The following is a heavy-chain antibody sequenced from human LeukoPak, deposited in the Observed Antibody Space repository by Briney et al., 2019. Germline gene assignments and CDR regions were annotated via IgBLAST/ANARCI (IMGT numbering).Heavy chain of an antibody. V-gene: IGHV3-30*04. CDR1: GFTFSSYA. CDR3: ARLDHPFNWSGSNYYYGMDV. D-gene: IGHD1-20*01. Sequence: PGRSLRLSCAASGFTFSSYAMHWVRQAPGKGLEWVAVISYDGSNKYYADSVKGRFTISRDNSKNTLYLQMNSLRAEDTAVYYCARLDHPFNWSGSNYYYGMDVWGKGTTVTVSS. J-gene: IGHJ6*04. CDR2: ISYDGSNK.